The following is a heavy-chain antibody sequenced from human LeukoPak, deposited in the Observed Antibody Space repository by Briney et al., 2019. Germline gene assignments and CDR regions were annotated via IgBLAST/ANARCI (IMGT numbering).Heavy chain of an antibody. CDR2: INPNSGGT. J-gene: IGHJ4*02. CDR1: GYTFTSYD. Sequence: ASVKVSCKASGYTFTSYDINWVRQATGQGLGWTGWINPNSGGTSYAQKFQDRVTLTRDTSIRTAYMELSRLTSDDTAVYYCARHPNLDYWGQGTLVFVSS. CDR3: ARHPNLDY. V-gene: IGHV1-2*02.